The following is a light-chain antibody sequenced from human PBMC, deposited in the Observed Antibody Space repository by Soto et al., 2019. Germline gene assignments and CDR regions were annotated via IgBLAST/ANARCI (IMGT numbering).Light chain of an antibody. J-gene: IGKJ3*01. CDR3: QQYDNLLPV. CDR2: DAS. Sequence: DIQMTQSPSSLSASVGDRVTITCQASQDISNYLNWYQQKPGKAPKLLIYDASNLETGVPSRFSGSGSGTDFTFTISSLQPEDIATYYWQQYDNLLPVFGPGTKVDIK. CDR1: QDISNY. V-gene: IGKV1-33*01.